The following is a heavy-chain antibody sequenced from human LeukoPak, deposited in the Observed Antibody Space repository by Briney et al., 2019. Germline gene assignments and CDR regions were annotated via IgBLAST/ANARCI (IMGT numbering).Heavy chain of an antibody. CDR2: INHSGST. CDR3: ARGSPKVVVIKGGSNWFDP. Sequence: SETLSLTCAVYGGSFSGYYWSWIRQPPGKGLEWIGEINHSGSTNYNPSLKSRVTISVDTSKNQFSLKLSSVTAADTAVYYCARGSPKVVVIKGGSNWFDPWGQETLVTVSS. CDR1: GGSFSGYY. D-gene: IGHD3-22*01. J-gene: IGHJ5*02. V-gene: IGHV4-34*01.